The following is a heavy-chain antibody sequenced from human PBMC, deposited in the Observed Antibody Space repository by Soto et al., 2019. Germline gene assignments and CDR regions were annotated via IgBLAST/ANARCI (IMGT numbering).Heavy chain of an antibody. D-gene: IGHD6-13*01. Sequence: SETLSLTCTVSGGSISSYYWSWIRQPPGKGLEWIGYIYYSGSTNYNPSLKSRVTISVDTSKNQFSLKLSSVTAADTAVYYCARSQSGYSSSRTLFDPWGQGTLVTV. CDR3: ARSQSGYSSSRTLFDP. V-gene: IGHV4-59*01. J-gene: IGHJ5*02. CDR1: GGSISSYY. CDR2: IYYSGST.